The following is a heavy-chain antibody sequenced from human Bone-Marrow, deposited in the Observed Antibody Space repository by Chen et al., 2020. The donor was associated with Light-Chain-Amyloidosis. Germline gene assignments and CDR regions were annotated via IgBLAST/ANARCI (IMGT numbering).Heavy chain of an antibody. J-gene: IGHJ4*02. CDR2: ISETGANT. D-gene: IGHD6-13*01. V-gene: IGHV3-23*01. CDR3: AKQYLVGG. Sequence: EVRLLESGGGLVQPGGALILPCAVPGFTFSHYAMNWVRQAPGKGLQWISSISETGANTDYEDSVKGRFTISRDNSNNMLYLQLTSLRAEDTAVYYCAKQYLVGGWGQGTLVTVSS. CDR1: GFTFSHYA.